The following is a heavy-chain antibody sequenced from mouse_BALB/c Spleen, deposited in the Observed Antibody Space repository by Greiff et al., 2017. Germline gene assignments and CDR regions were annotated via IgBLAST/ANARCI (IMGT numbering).Heavy chain of an antibody. J-gene: IGHJ2*01. CDR3: ARDTTVDYFDY. D-gene: IGHD1-1*01. Sequence: EVKVVESGGGLVQPGGSRKLSCAASGFTFSSFGMHWVRQAPEKGLEWVAYISSGSSTIYYADTVKGRFTISRDNPKNTLFLQMTSLRSEDTAMYYCARDTTVDYFDYWGQGTTLTVSS. CDR2: ISSGSSTI. CDR1: GFTFSSFG. V-gene: IGHV5-17*02.